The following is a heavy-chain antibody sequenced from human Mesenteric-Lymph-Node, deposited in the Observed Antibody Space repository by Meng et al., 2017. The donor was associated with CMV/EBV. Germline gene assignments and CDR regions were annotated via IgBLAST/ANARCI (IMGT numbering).Heavy chain of an antibody. CDR2: IIPILGIA. D-gene: IGHD6-13*01. V-gene: IGHV1-69*02. CDR3: AGGIAAAGSRWFDP. Sequence: QVQLVQSGAEVTKPGSSVKVSCKASGGTFSSYTISWVRQAPGQGLEWMGRIIPILGIANYAQKLQGRVTITADKSTSTAYMELSSLRSEDTAVYYCAGGIAAAGSRWFDPWGQGIPVTVSS. CDR1: GGTFSSYT. J-gene: IGHJ5*02.